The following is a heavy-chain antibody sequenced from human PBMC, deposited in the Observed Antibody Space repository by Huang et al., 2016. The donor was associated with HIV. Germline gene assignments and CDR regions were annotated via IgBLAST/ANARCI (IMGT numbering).Heavy chain of an antibody. CDR2: ISGDKVST. D-gene: IGHD3-16*01. J-gene: IGHJ4*02. Sequence: QIHLVQSGPEVKQPGASVKVSCKASGYKFHIYEITGVGPTTGQGREWMGWISGDKVSTRFAQKFQDRLTMTTDVSTSTAYLELRSLRLDDTAVYYCARTKGEFDFWGQGALVTVSS. CDR3: ARTKGEFDF. V-gene: IGHV1-18*04. CDR1: GYKFHIYE.